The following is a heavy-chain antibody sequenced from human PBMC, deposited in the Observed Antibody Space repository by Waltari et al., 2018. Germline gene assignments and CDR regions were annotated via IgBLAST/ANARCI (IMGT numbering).Heavy chain of an antibody. Sequence: EVQLLESGGGLVQPGGSLRLSCTASGFTFSSYAMGWVRQAPGKGLEWVSSISASGGSGVSTYYADSVKDRFTISRDNSKSTLYLQMSTLRAEDTAIYYCAKDFYSSGRHGFQYWGQGTLVTVSS. V-gene: IGHV3-23*01. CDR3: AKDFYSSGRHGFQY. CDR2: SGGSGVST. CDR1: GFTFSSYA. J-gene: IGHJ4*02. D-gene: IGHD6-19*01.